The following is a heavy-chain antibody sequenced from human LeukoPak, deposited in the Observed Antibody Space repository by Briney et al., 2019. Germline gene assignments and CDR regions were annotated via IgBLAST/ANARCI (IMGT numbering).Heavy chain of an antibody. CDR2: ISYDGSNK. CDR3: AKDQWASGWYFPLQWGAFDI. D-gene: IGHD6-19*01. CDR1: GFTFSSYG. J-gene: IGHJ3*02. Sequence: GRSLRLSCAASGFTFSSYGMHWVRQAPGKGLEWVAVISYDGSNKYYADSVKGRFTISRDNSKNTLYLQVNSLRAEDTAVYYCAKDQWASGWYFPLQWGAFDIWGQGTMVTVSS. V-gene: IGHV3-30*18.